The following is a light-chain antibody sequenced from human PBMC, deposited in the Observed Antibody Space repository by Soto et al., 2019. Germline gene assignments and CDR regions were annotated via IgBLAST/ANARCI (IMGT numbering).Light chain of an antibody. Sequence: QPVLTQPPSASGTPGQRVTISCSGSSSNIGSQTVNWYQQLPGTAPKLLIYIDNQRPSGVPDRFSGSKSGTSASLAISGLQSEDEADYYCASWDDSLNGPVFGGGTKLTVL. CDR1: SSNIGSQT. V-gene: IGLV1-44*01. CDR2: IDN. CDR3: ASWDDSLNGPV. J-gene: IGLJ2*01.